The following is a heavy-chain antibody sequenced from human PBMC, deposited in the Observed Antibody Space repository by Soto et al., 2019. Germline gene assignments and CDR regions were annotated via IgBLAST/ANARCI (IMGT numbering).Heavy chain of an antibody. CDR3: AIGIVVVTAIPPYYFSGMEV. D-gene: IGHD2-21*02. CDR1: GGTFSSYA. J-gene: IGHJ6*02. CDR2: IIPIFGTA. V-gene: IGHV1-69*06. Sequence: SVKVSCKASGGTFSSYAISWVRQAPGQGLEWMGGIIPIFGTANYAQKFQGRVTITADKSTSTAYMELSSLRSEDTAVYYCAIGIVVVTAIPPYYFSGMEVWGPGTTVTVSS.